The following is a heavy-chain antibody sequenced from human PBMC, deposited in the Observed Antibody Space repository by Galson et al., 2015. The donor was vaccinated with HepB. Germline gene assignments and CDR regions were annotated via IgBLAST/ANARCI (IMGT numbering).Heavy chain of an antibody. D-gene: IGHD3-3*01. Sequence: SLRLSCAASGFIFSSYSMNWVRQAPGKGLEWVSYISSSSSAKDCADSVKGRFTISRDNAKNSLYLQMNSLRDEDTAVYYCARDNNYDFWSGYQFDYWGQGTLVTVSS. CDR2: ISSSSSAK. CDR1: GFIFSSYS. J-gene: IGHJ4*02. V-gene: IGHV3-48*02. CDR3: ARDNNYDFWSGYQFDY.